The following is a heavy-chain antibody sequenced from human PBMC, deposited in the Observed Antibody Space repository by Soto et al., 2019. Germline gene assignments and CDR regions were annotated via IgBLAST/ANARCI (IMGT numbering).Heavy chain of an antibody. Sequence: QLQLQESGPGLVKPSETLSLTCTVSGGSISSSSYYWGWIRQPPGKGLEWIGSIYYSGNTYYTPSLKSSVTISVDTSKNQFSLKLSSVTAADTAVYYCAREGGRYCTGGSCQVDYWGQGTLVTVSS. CDR2: IYYSGNT. V-gene: IGHV4-39*02. D-gene: IGHD2-15*01. CDR3: AREGGRYCTGGSCQVDY. J-gene: IGHJ4*02. CDR1: GGSISSSSYY.